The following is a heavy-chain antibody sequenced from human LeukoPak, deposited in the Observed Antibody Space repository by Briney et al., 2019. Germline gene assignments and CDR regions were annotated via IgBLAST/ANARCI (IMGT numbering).Heavy chain of an antibody. CDR2: ISYDGTEK. V-gene: IGHV3-30-3*01. D-gene: IGHD3-10*01. J-gene: IGHJ4*02. CDR1: GFTFDIYS. CDR3: ARELPFPLITMVRGVPDGFDY. Sequence: PGGSLRLSCAASGFTFDIYSMHWVRQAPGKGLEWVAVISYDGTEKYYTDSVKGRFNISRDNSKNTLYLQMNSLRAEDTAVYYCARELPFPLITMVRGVPDGFDYWGQGTLVTVSS.